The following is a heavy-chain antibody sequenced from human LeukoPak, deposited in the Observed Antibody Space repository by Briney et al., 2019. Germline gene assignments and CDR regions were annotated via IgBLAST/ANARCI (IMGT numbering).Heavy chain of an antibody. CDR2: INHSGST. Sequence: SETLSLTCAVYGGSFSGYYWSWIRQPPGKGLEWIGEINHSGSTNYNPSLKSRVTRSVNTYKNQFSLKLSSVTAADTAVYYCARHGRIRGWGNHYYGSGSNAYYYYYYMDVWGKGTTVTISS. V-gene: IGHV4-34*01. D-gene: IGHD3-10*01. CDR1: GGSFSGYY. J-gene: IGHJ6*03. CDR3: ARHGRIRGWGNHYYGSGSNAYYYYYYMDV.